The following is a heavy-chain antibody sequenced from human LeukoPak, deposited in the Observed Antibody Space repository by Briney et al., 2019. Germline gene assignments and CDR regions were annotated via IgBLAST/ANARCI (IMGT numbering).Heavy chain of an antibody. V-gene: IGHV1-24*01. J-gene: IGHJ4*02. CDR1: GYTLTELS. CDR3: ATPGDTAMVRPLDY. Sequence: ASVTVSCKVSGYTLTELSMHWARQAPGKGLEWMGGFDPEDGETIYAQKFQGRVTMTEDTSTDTAYMELSSLRSEDTAVYYCATPGDTAMVRPLDYWGQGTLVTVSS. CDR2: FDPEDGET. D-gene: IGHD5-18*01.